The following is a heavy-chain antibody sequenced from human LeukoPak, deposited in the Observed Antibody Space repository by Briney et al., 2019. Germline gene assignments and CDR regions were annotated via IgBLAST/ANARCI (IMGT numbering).Heavy chain of an antibody. V-gene: IGHV3-53*05. CDR3: ARESYDFWSGPLYYYYGMDV. D-gene: IGHD3-3*01. Sequence: GGSLRLSCAASGFTLSSNYMSWVRQAPGKGLEWVSVIYSGGNTYYADSVKDRFTISRDNSKNTLYLQMNSLRAEDTAVYYCARESYDFWSGPLYYYYGMDVWGQGTTVTVSS. CDR1: GFTLSSNY. CDR2: IYSGGNT. J-gene: IGHJ6*02.